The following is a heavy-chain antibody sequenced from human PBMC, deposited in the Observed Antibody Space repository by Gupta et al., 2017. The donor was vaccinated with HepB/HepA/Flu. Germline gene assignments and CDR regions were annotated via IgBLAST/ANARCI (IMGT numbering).Heavy chain of an antibody. V-gene: IGHV1-2*02. CDR3: ARSQLHDY. J-gene: IGHJ4*02. CDR1: GYTFTDYY. CDR2: INPKNAVT. D-gene: IGHD1-26*01. Sequence: QVQLVQSGTEVKKPGASVKVSCKASGYTFTDYYMHWVRQAPGQGLEWMGWINPKNAVTNYAQKFQGRFTVTSETSISTAYMELTSLTSDDTAVDCCARSQLHDYWGQGTLVIVSS.